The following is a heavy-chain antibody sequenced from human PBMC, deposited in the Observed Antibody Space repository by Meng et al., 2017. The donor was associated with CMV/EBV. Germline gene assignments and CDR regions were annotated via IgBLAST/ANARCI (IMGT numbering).Heavy chain of an antibody. CDR3: AKEGAAAGLTNYYYGMDV. D-gene: IGHD6-13*01. V-gene: IGHV1-2*02. Sequence: ASVKVSCKASGYTFTGYYMHWVRQAPGQGLEWMGWINPNSGGTNYAQKFQGRVTMTRDTSISTAYMELSRLRSEDTAVYYCAKEGAAAGLTNYYYGMDVWGQGTTVTVSS. CDR1: GYTFTGYY. J-gene: IGHJ6*02. CDR2: INPNSGGT.